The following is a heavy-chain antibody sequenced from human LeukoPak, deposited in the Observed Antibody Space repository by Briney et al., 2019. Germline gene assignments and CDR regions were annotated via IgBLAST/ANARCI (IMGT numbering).Heavy chain of an antibody. CDR2: IYHSGST. CDR1: GGSINSGGYS. J-gene: IGHJ4*02. D-gene: IGHD1-26*01. Sequence: PSQTLSLTCAVSGGSINSGGYSWSWIRQPPGKGLEWIGYIYHSGSTYYNPSLKSRVTISVDTSKNQFSLKLSSVTAADTAVYYCARAESVGATPDFDYWGQGTLVTVSS. CDR3: ARAESVGATPDFDY. V-gene: IGHV4-30-2*01.